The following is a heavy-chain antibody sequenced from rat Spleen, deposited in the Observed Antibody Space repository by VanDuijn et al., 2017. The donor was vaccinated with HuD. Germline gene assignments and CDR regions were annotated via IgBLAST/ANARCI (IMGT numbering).Heavy chain of an antibody. Sequence: EVQLVESGGGLVQPGRSLKLSCPASGFTFSNYGMAWVRQAPTRGLEWVASIGAGGTSTYYRDSVKGRFTISRDNAKNTLYLQMDSLRSEDTAIYYCVREDLGINFWGQGVMVTVSS. V-gene: IGHV5S13*01. CDR2: IGAGGTST. CDR3: VREDLGINF. CDR1: GFTFSNYG. D-gene: IGHD1-9*01. J-gene: IGHJ2*01.